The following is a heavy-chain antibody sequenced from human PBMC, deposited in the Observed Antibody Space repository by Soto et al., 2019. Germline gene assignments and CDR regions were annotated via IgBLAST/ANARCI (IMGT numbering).Heavy chain of an antibody. J-gene: IGHJ4*02. CDR3: EVGATTIDY. V-gene: IGHV3-30*03. D-gene: IGHD1-26*01. CDR2: ISYDGSNK. Sequence: PGGSLRLSCAASGFTFSSYGMHWVRQAPGKGLEWVAVISYDGSNKYYADSVKGRFTISRDNSKNTLYLQMNSLRAEDTAAYYCEVGATTIDYWGQGTLVTVS. CDR1: GFTFSSYG.